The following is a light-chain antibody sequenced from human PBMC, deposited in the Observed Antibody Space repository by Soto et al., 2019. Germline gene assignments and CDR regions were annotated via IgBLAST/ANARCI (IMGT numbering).Light chain of an antibody. CDR1: QSVSSAY. V-gene: IGKV3-20*01. Sequence: EIVLTQSPGTLSLSPGERATLSCRASQSVSSAYLAWYQQIPGQAPRLLIYGASSRDTGIPDRFSGSGSGTDFTLTISGLEPEDVAVYYCQQSGSSFYTFGQGTKLEIK. J-gene: IGKJ2*01. CDR3: QQSGSSFYT. CDR2: GAS.